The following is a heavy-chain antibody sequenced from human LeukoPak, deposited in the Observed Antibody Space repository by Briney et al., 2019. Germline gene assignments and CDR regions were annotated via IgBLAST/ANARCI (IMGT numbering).Heavy chain of an antibody. CDR2: ISSSSSYI. CDR1: GFTFSSYS. Sequence: GALRLSCAASGFTFSSYSVNWVRQAPGKGLEWVSSISSSSSYIYYADSVKGRFTISRDNAKNSLYLQMNSLRAEDTAVYYCAKKGVAAAGTDFQHWGQGTLVTVSS. V-gene: IGHV3-21*01. J-gene: IGHJ1*01. CDR3: AKKGVAAAGTDFQH. D-gene: IGHD6-13*01.